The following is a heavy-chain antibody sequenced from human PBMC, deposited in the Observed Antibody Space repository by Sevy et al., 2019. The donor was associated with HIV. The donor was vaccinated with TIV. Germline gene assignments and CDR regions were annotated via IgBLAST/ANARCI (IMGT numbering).Heavy chain of an antibody. V-gene: IGHV4-31*11. CDR2: IYHLGST. Sequence: SETLSLTCAVSGGSVSSDNYYWTWIRQHPGKGLEWIGYIYHLGSTSSNPSLKSRVTISVDTSKNQFSLKLRSVTAADTAVYFWARKAGYCSNGVCYTGWFDPWGQGTLVTVSS. CDR1: GGSVSSDNYY. CDR3: ARKAGYCSNGVCYTGWFDP. D-gene: IGHD2-8*01. J-gene: IGHJ5*02.